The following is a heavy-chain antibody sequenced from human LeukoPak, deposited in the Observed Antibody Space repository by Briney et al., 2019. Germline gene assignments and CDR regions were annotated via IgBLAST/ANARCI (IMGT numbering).Heavy chain of an antibody. Sequence: GGSLRLSCAASGFTFSSYGMHWVRQAPGKGLEWVTFIRYDGSNKYYADSVKGRFTISRDNSKNTLYLQMNSLRAEDTAVYYCTKEGLPSGSSWSAWFDPWGQGTLVTVSS. V-gene: IGHV3-30*02. CDR2: IRYDGSNK. CDR3: TKEGLPSGSSWSAWFDP. D-gene: IGHD3-10*01. J-gene: IGHJ5*02. CDR1: GFTFSSYG.